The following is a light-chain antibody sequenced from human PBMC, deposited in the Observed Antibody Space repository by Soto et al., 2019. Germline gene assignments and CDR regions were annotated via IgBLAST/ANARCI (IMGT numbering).Light chain of an antibody. J-gene: IGKJ1*01. CDR1: QSIGDW. V-gene: IGKV1-5*01. CDR3: QQHNSSPWT. Sequence: GDRITITCRASQSIGDWLAWFQQKPGKAPRLLIYDASNLESGVPLRFRGRGSGTEFTLTISSLQPDDFATYYCQQHNSSPWTFGQGTKVDIK. CDR2: DAS.